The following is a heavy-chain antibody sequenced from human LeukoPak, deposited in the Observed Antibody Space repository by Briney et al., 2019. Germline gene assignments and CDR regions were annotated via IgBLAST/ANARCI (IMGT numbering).Heavy chain of an antibody. CDR2: INHSGST. J-gene: IGHJ4*02. V-gene: IGHV4-34*01. CDR1: GGSFSGYY. D-gene: IGHD2-2*03. CDR3: ARGRVDIVVVPAAMSRYFDY. Sequence: SETLSLTCAVYGGSFSGYYWSWIRQPPGKGPEWIGEINHSGSTNYNPSLKSRVTISVDTSKNQFSLKLSSVTAADTAVYYCARGRVDIVVVPAAMSRYFDYWGQGTLVTVSS.